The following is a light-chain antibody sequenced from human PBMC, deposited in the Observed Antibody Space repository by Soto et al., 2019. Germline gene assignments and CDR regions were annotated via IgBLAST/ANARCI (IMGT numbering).Light chain of an antibody. CDR1: QSVSSN. Sequence: EIVLTQSPATLSVSPGERATLSCRASQSVSSNLAWYQQKPGQAPRLLIYGASTSATVIPARFSGSGSGTEFTLTISSLQSEDVAVYYCQQYNNWPPGTFGQGTKVEIK. CDR2: GAS. CDR3: QQYNNWPPGT. V-gene: IGKV3-15*01. J-gene: IGKJ1*01.